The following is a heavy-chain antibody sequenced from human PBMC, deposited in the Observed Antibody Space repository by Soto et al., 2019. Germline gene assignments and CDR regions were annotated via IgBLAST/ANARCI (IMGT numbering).Heavy chain of an antibody. CDR2: ISSSGSTI. Sequence: QVQLVESGGGLVKPGGSLRLSCAASGFTFSDYYMSWIRQAPGKGLEWVSYISSSGSTICYADSVKGRFTISRDNAKKSLYLKMNSLRAEDTAVYYCARVRDSIWGSYRFWYYFAYWGQGTLVTVSS. V-gene: IGHV3-11*01. CDR1: GFTFSDYY. J-gene: IGHJ4*02. D-gene: IGHD3-16*02. CDR3: ARVRDSIWGSYRFWYYFAY.